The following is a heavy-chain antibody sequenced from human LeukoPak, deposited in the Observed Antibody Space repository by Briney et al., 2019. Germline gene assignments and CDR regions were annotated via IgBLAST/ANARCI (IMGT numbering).Heavy chain of an antibody. CDR2: IVVGSGNK. D-gene: IGHD2-15*01. J-gene: IGHJ4*02. CDR3: AAGWVCSGGSCYYYFDY. V-gene: IGHV1-58*02. Sequence: ASVKVSCKASGFSFTSSAMQWVRQARGQRLEWIGWIVVGSGNKNYAQRFQERVTITRDMSTSTAYMELSSLRSEDTAVYYCAAGWVCSGGSCYYYFDYWGQGTLVTVSS. CDR1: GFSFTSSA.